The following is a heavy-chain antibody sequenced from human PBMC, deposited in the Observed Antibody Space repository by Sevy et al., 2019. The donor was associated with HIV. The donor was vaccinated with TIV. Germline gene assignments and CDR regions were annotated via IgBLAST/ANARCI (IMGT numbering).Heavy chain of an antibody. CDR2: INPSGGST. Sequence: ASVKVSCKASGYTFTSYYMHWVRQAPGQGLEWMGIINPSGGSTSYAQKFQGRVTMTRDTSTSTVYMELSSLRSEDTAVYYCARTNKYDSSGYREAFDIWGQWTMVTVS. V-gene: IGHV1-46*01. CDR3: ARTNKYDSSGYREAFDI. CDR1: GYTFTSYY. D-gene: IGHD3-22*01. J-gene: IGHJ3*02.